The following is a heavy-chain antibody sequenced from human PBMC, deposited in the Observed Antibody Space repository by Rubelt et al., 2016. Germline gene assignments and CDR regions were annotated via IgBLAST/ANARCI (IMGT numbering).Heavy chain of an antibody. J-gene: IGHJ6*03. CDR3: ARERKLSPRKYYYYYYMDV. D-gene: IGHD1-14*01. CDR2: IDYRGQT. V-gene: IGHV4-59*01. CDR1: GAPIGGYY. Sequence: QVQLQESGPGLVKPSETLSLTCTVSGAPIGGYYWTWIRQPPGKGLEWIGYIDYRGQTNYNSSLKSRVTILVDTSKKQFSPKLGSVTAADTAVYVCARERKLSPRKYYYYYYMDVWGEGTTVTVSS.